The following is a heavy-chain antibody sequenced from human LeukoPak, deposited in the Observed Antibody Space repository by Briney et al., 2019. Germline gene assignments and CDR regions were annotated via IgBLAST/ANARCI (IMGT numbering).Heavy chain of an antibody. J-gene: IGHJ4*02. V-gene: IGHV3-23*01. CDR2: ISDSGGIT. CDR3: AKDARRYSGWYFFDH. CDR1: GFIFSRYW. Sequence: GGSLRLSCAASGFIFSRYWMTWVRQAPGKGLEWVSVISDSGGITYYADSVKGRFTISRDNSRNTLYLQMNSLRVDDTAVYYCAKDARRYSGWYFFDHWGQGTLVTVSS. D-gene: IGHD6-19*01.